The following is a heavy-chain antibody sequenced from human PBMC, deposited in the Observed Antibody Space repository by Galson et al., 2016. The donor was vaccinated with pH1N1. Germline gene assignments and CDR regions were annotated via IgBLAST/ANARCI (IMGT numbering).Heavy chain of an antibody. J-gene: IGHJ6*03. CDR3: ARERGPGYHYYMDV. CDR2: IVGSGDRT. V-gene: IGHV3-20*04. CDR1: GVSFTYHG. Sequence: SLRLSCAASGVSFTYHGMSWVRQAPGMGMEWVSAIVGSGDRTYYADYVKGRFTISRDNAKNSLYLKMNSLRAEDTALYYCARERGPGYHYYMDVWGKGTTVTVSS.